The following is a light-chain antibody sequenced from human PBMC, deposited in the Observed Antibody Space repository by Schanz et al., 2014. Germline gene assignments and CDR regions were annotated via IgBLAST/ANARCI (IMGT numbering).Light chain of an antibody. V-gene: IGKV3-20*01. CDR1: QSVSSSY. J-gene: IGKJ2*01. CDR2: GAS. CDR3: QQYGSSPRT. Sequence: EIVLTQSPGTLSLSPGERATLSCRASQSVSSSYLAWYQQKPGQAPSLLIYGASSRATGIPDRFSGSGSGTDFTLTISRLELEDFAVYYCQQYGSSPRTFGQGTKLEIK.